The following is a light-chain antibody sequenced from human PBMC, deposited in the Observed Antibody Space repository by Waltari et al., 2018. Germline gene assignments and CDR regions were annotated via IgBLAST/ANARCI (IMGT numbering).Light chain of an antibody. CDR1: SSDVGGYNY. Sequence: QSALTQPPSASGSPGQSVTISCPGTSSDVGGYNYVSWYQQHPGEAPKLMIYEVSKRPSGVPDRFSGSKSGNTASLTVSGLQAEDEADYYCSSYAGSKNVIFGGGTKLTVL. V-gene: IGLV2-8*01. CDR3: SSYAGSKNVI. J-gene: IGLJ2*01. CDR2: EVS.